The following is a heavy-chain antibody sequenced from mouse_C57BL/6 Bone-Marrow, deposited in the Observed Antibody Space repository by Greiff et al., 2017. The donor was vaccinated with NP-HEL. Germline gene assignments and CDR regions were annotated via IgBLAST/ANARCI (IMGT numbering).Heavy chain of an antibody. CDR3: ARDEVLPFAY. D-gene: IGHD1-1*01. J-gene: IGHJ3*01. V-gene: IGHV5-4*01. CDR1: GFTFSSYA. Sequence: EVKLMDSGGGLVKPGGSLKLSCAASGFTFSSYAMSWVRQTPEKRLEWVATISDGGSYTYYPDNVKGRFTISRDNAKNNLYLQMSHLKSEDTAMYYCARDEVLPFAYWGQGTLVTVSA. CDR2: ISDGGSYT.